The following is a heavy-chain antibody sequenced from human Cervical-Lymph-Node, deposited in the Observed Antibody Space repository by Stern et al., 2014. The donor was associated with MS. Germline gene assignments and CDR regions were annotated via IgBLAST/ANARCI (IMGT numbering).Heavy chain of an antibody. CDR3: ARGGMGGNYYYYYGMDV. V-gene: IGHV1-18*01. J-gene: IGHJ6*02. Sequence: MQLVESGAEVKKPGASVKVSCKASGYSFTYYGINLVRQAPGPGIEWKGLVRGDSCNTNSAQKFQGRVTMTTDTSTSTAHMELRSLRSDDTAVYYCARGGMGGNYYYYYGMDVWGQGTTVTVSS. CDR1: GYSFTYYG. CDR2: VRGDSCNT. D-gene: IGHD3-16*01.